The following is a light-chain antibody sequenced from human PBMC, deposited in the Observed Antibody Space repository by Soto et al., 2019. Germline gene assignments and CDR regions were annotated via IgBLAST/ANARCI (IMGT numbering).Light chain of an antibody. V-gene: IGKV3-20*01. CDR3: QQKEIPPIT. CDR1: QSVSSSY. J-gene: IGKJ5*01. CDR2: GAF. Sequence: IVLTQSPGTLSLSPGERATLSCRASQSVSSSYLAWYQQKPGQAPSLLIYGAFRRATGIPDRFSGSGSGTDSTLTISRLEPKEFPVNNCQQKEIPPITSGQGTRLE.